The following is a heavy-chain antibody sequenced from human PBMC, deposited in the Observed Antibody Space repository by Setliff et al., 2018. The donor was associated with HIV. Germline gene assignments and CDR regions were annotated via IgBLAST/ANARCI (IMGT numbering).Heavy chain of an antibody. Sequence: SETLSLTCSVSGGSISSSNYCWGWIRQPPGKGLEWIGSIYYSGSTYYNPSLKSRVTISVDTSKNQFSLKLTSVTAADTAVYYCARDLLDGTTVGVVVVTAPSWFDPWGQGTLVTVSS. D-gene: IGHD2-15*01. CDR1: GGSISSSNYC. CDR2: IYYSGST. J-gene: IGHJ5*02. CDR3: ARDLLDGTTVGVVVVTAPSWFDP. V-gene: IGHV4-39*07.